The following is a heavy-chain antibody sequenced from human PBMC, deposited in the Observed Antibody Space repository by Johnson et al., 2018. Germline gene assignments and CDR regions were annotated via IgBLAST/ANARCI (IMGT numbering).Heavy chain of an antibody. V-gene: IGHV4-59*01. CDR1: DGSIRGSY. CDR2: IHYTGDT. D-gene: IGHD5-24*01. J-gene: IGHJ4*02. Sequence: QVQLQESGPRLVEPSETLSLTCAVSDGSIRGSYWSWSRQPPGKGLEWIGYIHYTGDTNSNPPLNSPVTILLDTSKNHFSLKPTSLTAADTAVYFWARGAGREGFNPGFWGQGILVTVSS. CDR3: ARGAGREGFNPGF.